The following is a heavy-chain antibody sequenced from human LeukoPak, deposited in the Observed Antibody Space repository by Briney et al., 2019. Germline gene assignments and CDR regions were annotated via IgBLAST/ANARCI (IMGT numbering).Heavy chain of an antibody. CDR1: GFTFSSYN. CDR2: IGSRTSYI. J-gene: IGHJ3*02. D-gene: IGHD4-17*01. CDR3: ARDTKSDYGDYGAFDI. Sequence: GGSLRLSCAASGFTFSSYNMNWVRQAPGKGLEWVSSIGSRTSYIYLADSMRGRFTISRDDAKNSLYLQMNSLRAEDTAVYYCARDTKSDYGDYGAFDIWGQGTRVTVSS. V-gene: IGHV3-21*01.